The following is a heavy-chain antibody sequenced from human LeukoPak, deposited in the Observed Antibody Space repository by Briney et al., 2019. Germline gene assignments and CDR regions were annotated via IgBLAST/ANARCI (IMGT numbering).Heavy chain of an antibody. D-gene: IGHD3-3*01. J-gene: IGHJ5*02. CDR1: GYTFTDYP. V-gene: IGHV1-3*03. Sequence: ASVKVSCKASGYTFTDYPMHWVRQAPGQRLEWMGWINAGNGNTKYSQEFQGRVTITRDTSASTAYMELSSLRSEDMAVYYCARGTSWEIFGVVPNWFDPWGQGTLVTVSS. CDR2: INAGNGNT. CDR3: ARGTSWEIFGVVPNWFDP.